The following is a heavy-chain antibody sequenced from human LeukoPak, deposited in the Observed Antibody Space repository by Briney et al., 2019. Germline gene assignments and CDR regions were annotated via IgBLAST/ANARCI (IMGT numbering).Heavy chain of an antibody. J-gene: IGHJ5*02. Sequence: ASVKVSCKASGYTFTGYYMHWVRQAPGQGLEWMGWINPNSGGTNYAQKFQGRVTMTRDTSISTAYMELSRLRSDDTAVYYCAREGGLSGSEEDPWGQGTLVTVSS. CDR1: GYTFTGYY. CDR2: INPNSGGT. CDR3: AREGGLSGSEEDP. D-gene: IGHD5-12*01. V-gene: IGHV1-2*02.